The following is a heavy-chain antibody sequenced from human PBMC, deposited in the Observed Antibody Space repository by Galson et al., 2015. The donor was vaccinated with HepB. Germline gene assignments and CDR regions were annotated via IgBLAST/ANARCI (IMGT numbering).Heavy chain of an antibody. V-gene: IGHV4-4*07. D-gene: IGHD4-17*01. J-gene: IGHJ4*02. CDR2: IFSSGTT. Sequence: SETLSLTCSVSGDSISSYHWNWIRQSADKGLEWVGRIFSSGTTTFNPSLKSRLAMSIDPSKNQFSLNLTSVTAADSAVYYCARDPLRGFGDSGLFDYWGQGVVAIVSS. CDR1: GDSISSYH. CDR3: ARDPLRGFGDSGLFDY.